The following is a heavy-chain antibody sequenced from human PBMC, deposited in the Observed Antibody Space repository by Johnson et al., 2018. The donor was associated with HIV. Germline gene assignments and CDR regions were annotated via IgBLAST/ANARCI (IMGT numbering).Heavy chain of an antibody. J-gene: IGHJ3*01. CDR3: ARGTSTLSRGVIGSDV. V-gene: IGHV3-53*01. CDR1: GFTLSSYY. D-gene: IGHD3-10*01. CDR2: FSSRGGT. Sequence: VQLVESGGGLIQPGGSLRLSCAASGFTLSSYYMSWVRQAPGKGLEWVSLFSSRGGTYYADSVKGRLTISRDDSQNTLYLQMNSLRAEDTAVYYCARGTSTLSRGVIGSDVWGQGTMVTVSS.